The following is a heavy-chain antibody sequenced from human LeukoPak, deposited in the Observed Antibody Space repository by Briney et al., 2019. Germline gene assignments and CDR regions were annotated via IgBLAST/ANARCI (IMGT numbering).Heavy chain of an antibody. CDR3: ARDSNGDYDFDY. Sequence: SETLSLTCTVSGGSISTSYWSWIRQPPGKGLEWIGYIYYSGYTNYNPSLKSRVTISVDTSKNQFSLNLSSVTDADTAVYYCARDSNGDYDFDYWGQGTLVTVPS. V-gene: IGHV4-59*01. CDR2: IYYSGYT. D-gene: IGHD4-17*01. CDR1: GGSISTSY. J-gene: IGHJ4*02.